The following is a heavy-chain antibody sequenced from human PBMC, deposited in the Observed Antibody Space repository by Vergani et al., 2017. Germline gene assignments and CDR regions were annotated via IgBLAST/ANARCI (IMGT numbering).Heavy chain of an antibody. CDR2: IWYDGSNK. V-gene: IGHV3-33*01. D-gene: IGHD3-22*01. CDR3: ARVSDSSGYYGLFY. J-gene: IGHJ4*02. Sequence: VQLVESGGGLVQPGGSLRLSCAASGFSFSSSGMHWVRPAPGKGLEWVAVIWYDGSNKYYADSVKGRFTISRDNSKNTLYLQMNSLRAEDTAVYYCARVSDSSGYYGLFYWGQGTLVIVSS. CDR1: GFSFSSSG.